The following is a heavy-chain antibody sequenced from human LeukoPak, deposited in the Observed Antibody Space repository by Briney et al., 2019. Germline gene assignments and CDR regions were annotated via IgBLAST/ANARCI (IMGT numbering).Heavy chain of an antibody. Sequence: GGSLRLSCAASGFTFSNYVLSWVRQAQGRGLEWVSGISGSGDSTYYADSVKGRFTISRDNSKNTLYLQMNSLRAEDTAVYYCVPFLSTGQLSSDAFDIWGQGTMVTVSS. D-gene: IGHD2-2*01. CDR3: VPFLSTGQLSSDAFDI. CDR2: ISGSGDST. CDR1: GFTFSNYV. V-gene: IGHV3-23*01. J-gene: IGHJ3*02.